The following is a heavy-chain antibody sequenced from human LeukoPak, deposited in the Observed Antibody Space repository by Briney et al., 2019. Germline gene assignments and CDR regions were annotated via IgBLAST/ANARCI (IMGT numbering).Heavy chain of an antibody. V-gene: IGHV4-39*01. CDR2: IYYSGST. CDR3: ARHGPYSSSWYYFDY. J-gene: IGHJ4*02. CDR1: GGSISSSSYY. Sequence: SETLSLTCTVSGGSISSSSYYWGWIRQPPGKGLEWLGSIYYSGSTYYNPSLKSRVTISVDTSKNQFSLKLSSVTAADTAVYYCARHGPYSSSWYYFDYWGQGTLVTVSS. D-gene: IGHD6-13*01.